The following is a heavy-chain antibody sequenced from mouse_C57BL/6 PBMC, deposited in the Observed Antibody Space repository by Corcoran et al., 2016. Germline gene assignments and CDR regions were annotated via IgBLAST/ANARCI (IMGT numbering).Heavy chain of an antibody. CDR2: INTYSGVP. D-gene: IGHD3-2*02. CDR3: ARDSSGIQGISYAMDY. V-gene: IGHV9-3*01. CDR1: GYTFTTYG. J-gene: IGHJ4*01. Sequence: QIQLVQSGPELKKPGETVKIPCKASGYTFTTYGMSWVKQAPGKGLKWMGWINTYSGVPTYADDFKGRFAFSLETSASTAYLQINNLKNEDTATYFCARDSSGIQGISYAMDYGGQGTAVTVSS.